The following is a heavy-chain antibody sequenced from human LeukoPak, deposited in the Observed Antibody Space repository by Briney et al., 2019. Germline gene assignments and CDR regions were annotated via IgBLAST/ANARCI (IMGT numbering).Heavy chain of an antibody. V-gene: IGHV4-59*01. D-gene: IGHD5-12*01. J-gene: IGHJ4*02. CDR1: GGSISTYY. Sequence: SETLSLTCTLSGGSISTYYWSWIRQPPGKGLEWIGYIYHSGSTNYNPSLKSRVTISVDTSKNQFSLKLSSVTAADTAVYYCARGGGYASPIGYWGQGTLVTVSS. CDR3: ARGGGYASPIGY. CDR2: IYHSGST.